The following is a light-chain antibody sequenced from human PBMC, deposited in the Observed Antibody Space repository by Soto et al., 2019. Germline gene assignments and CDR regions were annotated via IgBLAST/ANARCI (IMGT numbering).Light chain of an antibody. CDR2: DVS. CDR1: SSDVGGYNY. CDR3: SSYTSSSTLPNV. Sequence: QSVLTQPASVSGSPGQSITISCTGTSSDVGGYNYVSWYQQHPGKAPKLMIYDVSNRPSGVSNRFSGSKSGNTASLTISGLQAEDEADYYSSSYTSSSTLPNVFGTGTKVTVL. V-gene: IGLV2-14*01. J-gene: IGLJ1*01.